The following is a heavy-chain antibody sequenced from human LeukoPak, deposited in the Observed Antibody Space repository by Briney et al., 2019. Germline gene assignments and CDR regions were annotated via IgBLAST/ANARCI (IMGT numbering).Heavy chain of an antibody. J-gene: IGHJ5*02. V-gene: IGHV3-48*03. CDR3: ARVRRIIAAVGTGTRRENWFDP. CDR2: ISSSGSTI. D-gene: IGHD6-13*01. CDR1: GFTFSSYE. Sequence: GSLRLSCAASGFTFSSYEMNWVRQAPGKGLEWVSSISSSGSTIYYADSVKGRFTISRGNAKNSLYLQMNSLRAEDTAVYYCARVRRIIAAVGTGTRRENWFDPWGQGTLVTVSS.